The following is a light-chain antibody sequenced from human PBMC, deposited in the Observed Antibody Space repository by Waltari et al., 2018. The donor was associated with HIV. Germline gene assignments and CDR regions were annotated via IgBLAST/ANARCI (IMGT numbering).Light chain of an antibody. CDR3: CSYAGRSTLEV. CDR1: SSDVGAYNL. V-gene: IGLV2-23*02. CDR2: EVN. Sequence: SALTQPASVSGSPGQSITISCTGTSSDVGAYNLVSWYQQHPGKAPKFIIYEVNKRPSEVSMRFAGSKAGNTASLTISGLQAEDEADYYCCSYAGRSTLEVVGGGTKVTVL. J-gene: IGLJ2*01.